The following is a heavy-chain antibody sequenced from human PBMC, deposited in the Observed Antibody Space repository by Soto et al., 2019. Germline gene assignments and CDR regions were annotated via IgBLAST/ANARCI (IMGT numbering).Heavy chain of an antibody. CDR1: GGTFSTYA. D-gene: IGHD3-22*01. J-gene: IGHJ4*02. V-gene: IGHV1-69*13. CDR2: IIPLFGTA. Sequence: SVKVSCKASGGTFSTYAIDWVRQAPGQGLEWMGGIIPLFGTAKYAQNFQGRIAITADESTNTAYMELRSLRSQDTAVYYCARGVHYDSSGYYYFYWGQGTLVTVSS. CDR3: ARGVHYDSSGYYYFY.